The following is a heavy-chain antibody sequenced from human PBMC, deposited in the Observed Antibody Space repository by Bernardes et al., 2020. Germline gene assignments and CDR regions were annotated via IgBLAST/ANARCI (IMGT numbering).Heavy chain of an antibody. J-gene: IGHJ4*02. CDR2: IYYSGST. CDR1: GGSISSSSYY. V-gene: IGHV4-39*01. CDR3: ARGGSRATWIQLWFSPPFDY. Sequence: TLSLTCTVSGGSISSSSYYWGWIRQPPGKGLEWIGSIYYSGSTYYNPSLKSRVTISVDTSKNQFSLKLSSVTAADTAVYYCARGGSRATWIQLWFSPPFDYWGQGTLVTVSS. D-gene: IGHD5-18*01.